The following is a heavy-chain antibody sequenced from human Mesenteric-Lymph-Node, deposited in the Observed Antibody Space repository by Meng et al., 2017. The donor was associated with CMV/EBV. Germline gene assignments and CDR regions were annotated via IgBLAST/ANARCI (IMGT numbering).Heavy chain of an antibody. D-gene: IGHD3-9*01. Sequence: QWGAGLLKPSGPLSVTCAVYGGSFSGYYWNWIRQSPEKGLEWIGEINHSGSTTYNPSFTSRIIISVDTSTNQISLNMSSVTAADTAVYYCARGSSYDILTGYFDYWGQGALVTVSS. CDR2: INHSGST. J-gene: IGHJ4*02. V-gene: IGHV4-34*01. CDR1: GGSFSGYY. CDR3: ARGSSYDILTGYFDY.